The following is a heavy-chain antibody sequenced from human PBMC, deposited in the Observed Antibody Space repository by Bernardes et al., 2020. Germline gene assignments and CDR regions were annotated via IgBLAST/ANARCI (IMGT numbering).Heavy chain of an antibody. J-gene: IGHJ6*03. CDR3: ARGKWFGESYYYYYMDV. Sequence: SETLSLTCAVSGGSISSSNWWSWVRQPPGKGLEWIGEIYHSGSTNYNPSLKSRVTISVDKSKNQFSLKLSSVTAADTAVYYCARGKWFGESYYYYYMDVWGKGTTVTVSS. D-gene: IGHD3-10*01. CDR1: GGSISSSNW. CDR2: IYHSGST. V-gene: IGHV4-4*02.